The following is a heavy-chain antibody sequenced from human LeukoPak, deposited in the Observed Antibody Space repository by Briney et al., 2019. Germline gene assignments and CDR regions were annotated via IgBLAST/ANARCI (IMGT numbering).Heavy chain of an antibody. J-gene: IGHJ4*02. D-gene: IGHD3-10*01. CDR3: AREFEYYYGSGTDY. V-gene: IGHV3-21*01. Sequence: PGGSLRLSCAASGFTFSSYSMNWVRQAPGKGLEWVSSISSSSSYIYYADSVKGRFTISRDNAKNSLYLQMNSLRAEDTAVYYCAREFEYYYGSGTDYWGQGTLVTVSS. CDR1: GFTFSSYS. CDR2: ISSSSSYI.